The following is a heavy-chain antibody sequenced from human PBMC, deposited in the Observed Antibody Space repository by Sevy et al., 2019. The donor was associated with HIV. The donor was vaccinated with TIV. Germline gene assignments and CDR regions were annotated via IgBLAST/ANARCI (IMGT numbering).Heavy chain of an antibody. D-gene: IGHD3-16*01. Sequence: GGSLRLSCVASGFTFNNFWMAWVRQAPGNGLEWFANIKPDGSESNHVGSVKGRFTISRDNAKNSLYLQMNSLTAEDTAVYYCARDVGGGYFDYSGQGTLVTVSS. CDR2: IKPDGSES. CDR3: ARDVGGGYFDY. V-gene: IGHV3-7*03. CDR1: GFTFNNFW. J-gene: IGHJ4*01.